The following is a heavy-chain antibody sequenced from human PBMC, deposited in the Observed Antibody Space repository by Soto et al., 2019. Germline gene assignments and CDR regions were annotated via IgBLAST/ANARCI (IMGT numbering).Heavy chain of an antibody. CDR2: IYYSGST. V-gene: IGHV4-59*01. D-gene: IGHD5-12*01. Sequence: SETLSLTCTVSGGSISSYYWSWIRQPPGKGLEWIGYIYYSGSTNYNPSLKSRVTISVDTSKNQFSLKLSSVTAADTAVYYCARGDIVATIKGYYYYYYMDVWGKGTTVTVSS. CDR1: GGSISSYY. J-gene: IGHJ6*03. CDR3: ARGDIVATIKGYYYYYYMDV.